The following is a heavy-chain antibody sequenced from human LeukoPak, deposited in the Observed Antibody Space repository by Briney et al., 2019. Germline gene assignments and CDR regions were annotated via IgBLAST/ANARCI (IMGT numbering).Heavy chain of an antibody. CDR2: IYYGVNT. D-gene: IGHD2-21*01. V-gene: IGHV4-59*01. CDR1: GGSISNYY. J-gene: IGHJ4*02. Sequence: SETLSLTCTVSGGSISNYYWTWIRQAPGKGLEWIGYIYYGVNTNYNPSLKSRVTISLDTSKNHFSLQLSSVTAADTAVYFCTRGKKTGPLPIHFDSWGQGALVTVSS. CDR3: TRGKKTGPLPIHFDS.